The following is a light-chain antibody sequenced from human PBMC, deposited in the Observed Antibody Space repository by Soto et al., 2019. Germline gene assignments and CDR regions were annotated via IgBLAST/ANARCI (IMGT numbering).Light chain of an antibody. J-gene: IGLJ1*01. V-gene: IGLV2-14*03. CDR2: DVS. Sequence: QAVLTQPASVSGSPGQSITISCTGTSSDIGGYNYVSWYQHHPGKAPKLMIYDVSNRPSGVSNRFSGSKSGNTASLIISGLQAEDEADYYCSSYTSSSTYVFGTGTKSPS. CDR3: SSYTSSSTYV. CDR1: SSDIGGYNY.